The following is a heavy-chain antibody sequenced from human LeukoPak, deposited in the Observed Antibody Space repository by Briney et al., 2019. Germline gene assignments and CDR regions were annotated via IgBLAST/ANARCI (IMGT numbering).Heavy chain of an antibody. CDR2: IIPILGIA. J-gene: IGHJ4*02. Sequence: SVKVSCKASGGTFSSYTISWVRQAPGQGLEWMGRIIPILGIANYAQKFQGRVTNTADKSTSTAYMALSSLRSEDTAVYYCARDGRRYSGRYYAFDYWGQGTLVTVSS. D-gene: IGHD1-26*01. CDR1: GGTFSSYT. CDR3: ARDGRRYSGRYYAFDY. V-gene: IGHV1-69*04.